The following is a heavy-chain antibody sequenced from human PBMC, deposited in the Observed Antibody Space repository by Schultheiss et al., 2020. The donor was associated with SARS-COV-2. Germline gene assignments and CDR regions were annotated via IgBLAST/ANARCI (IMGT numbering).Heavy chain of an antibody. V-gene: IGHV3-11*01. CDR1: GFTFNDFC. J-gene: IGHJ6*02. CDR3: ARDPLRSSYYYGMDV. Sequence: GGSLRLSCAASGFTFNDFCMSWIRQAPGAGLEWISYISSSGNNIKYADSVRGRFTISRDNAQNSLYLEMNSLRAEDTAVYYCARDPLRSSYYYGMDVWGQGTTVTVSS. D-gene: IGHD4-17*01. CDR2: ISSSGNNI.